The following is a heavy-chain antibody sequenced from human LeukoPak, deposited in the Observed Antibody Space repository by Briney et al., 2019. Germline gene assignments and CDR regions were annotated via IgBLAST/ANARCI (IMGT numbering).Heavy chain of an antibody. J-gene: IGHJ4*02. CDR3: ATIAAAGTATDY. CDR1: GGTFSSYA. Sequence: SVKVSCKASGGTFSSYAISWVRQAPGQGLEWMGGIIPIFGTANYAQMFQGRVTITADESTSTAYMELSSLRSEDTAVYYCATIAAAGTATDYWGQGTLVTVSS. V-gene: IGHV1-69*13. CDR2: IIPIFGTA. D-gene: IGHD6-13*01.